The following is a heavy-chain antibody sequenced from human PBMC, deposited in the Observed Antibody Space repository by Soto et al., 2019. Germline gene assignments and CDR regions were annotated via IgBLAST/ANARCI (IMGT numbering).Heavy chain of an antibody. CDR3: ARANREVHSSRIYYYYYGMDV. D-gene: IGHD6-13*01. J-gene: IGHJ6*02. CDR2: IIPIFGTA. V-gene: IGHV1-69*13. Sequence: SVKVSCKASGGTFSSYAIGWVRQAPGQGLEWMGGIIPIFGTANYAQKFQGRVTITADESTSTAYMELSSLRSEDTAVYYCARANREVHSSRIYYYYYGMDVWGQGTTVTVSS. CDR1: GGTFSSYA.